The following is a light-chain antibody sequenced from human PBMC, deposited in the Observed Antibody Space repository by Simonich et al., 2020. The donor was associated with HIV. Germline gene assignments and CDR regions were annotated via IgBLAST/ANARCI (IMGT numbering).Light chain of an antibody. CDR2: GAS. V-gene: IGKV3-15*01. CDR1: QRFSST. Sequence: EIVMTHSPATLSVSPGERATLSCRASQRFSSTLAWYWPHPGQAPRLLIYGASTRANGIPARFSGSGSGTDFTLTISSLEPEDFAVYYCHQRSNWPPLTFGGGTKVEIK. J-gene: IGKJ4*01. CDR3: HQRSNWPPLT.